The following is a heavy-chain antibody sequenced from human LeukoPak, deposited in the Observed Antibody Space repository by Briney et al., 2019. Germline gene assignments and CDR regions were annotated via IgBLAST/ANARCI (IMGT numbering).Heavy chain of an antibody. J-gene: IGHJ4*02. CDR1: GFTFSSYS. V-gene: IGHV4-39*07. Sequence: GSLRLSCAASGFTFSSYSMNWVRQAPGKGLEWIGSIYYSGSTYYNPSLKSRVTISVDTSKNQFSLKLSSVTAADTAVYYCARTRTDTADDYWGQGTLVTVSS. CDR2: IYYSGST. CDR3: ARTRTDTADDY. D-gene: IGHD5-18*01.